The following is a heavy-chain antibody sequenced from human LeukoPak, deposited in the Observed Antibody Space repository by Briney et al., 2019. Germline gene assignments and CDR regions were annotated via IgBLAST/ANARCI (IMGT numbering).Heavy chain of an antibody. D-gene: IGHD2-15*01. J-gene: IGHJ5*01. V-gene: IGHV3-23*01. Sequence: PGGSLRLSCAASGFTFSSYGMSWVRQAPGKGLEWVSAISGSGGSTYYADSVKGRFAISRDNSKNTLYLQMNSLRAEDTAVYYCAKDSFKRWWYSWFDPRGQGTLVTVSS. CDR1: GFTFSSYG. CDR3: AKDSFKRWWYSWFDP. CDR2: ISGSGGST.